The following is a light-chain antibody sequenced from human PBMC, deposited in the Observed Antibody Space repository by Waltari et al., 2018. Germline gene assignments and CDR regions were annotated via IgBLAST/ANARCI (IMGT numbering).Light chain of an antibody. J-gene: IGKJ1*01. CDR1: QSVGRT. CDR3: QHYVRLPVT. V-gene: IGKV3-20*01. Sequence: EIVLTPSPGTLSLSPGETATLSCRASQSVGRTLAWYQQKPGQAPRLLIYAASTMATGIPDRFSGSGSGTDFRLTISRLEPEDCAVYYCQHYVRLPVTFGQGTTVELK. CDR2: AAS.